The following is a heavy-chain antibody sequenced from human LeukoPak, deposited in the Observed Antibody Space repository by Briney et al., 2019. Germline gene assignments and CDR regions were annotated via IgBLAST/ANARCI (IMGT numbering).Heavy chain of an antibody. V-gene: IGHV4-4*07. CDR2: IYTGGST. D-gene: IGHD3-22*01. J-gene: IGHJ3*02. CDR3: ARVSDPYDSRGYCEGDSFDI. Sequence: SGTLSLTCTVSGCSISSYYRSWIRQPAGEGLEWVGRIYTGGSTNYNPSLKSGVTMSVDTSKNQFSLKQSSVTAADTAVYYCARVSDPYDSRGYCEGDSFDIWGQGTMVTVSS. CDR1: GCSISSYY.